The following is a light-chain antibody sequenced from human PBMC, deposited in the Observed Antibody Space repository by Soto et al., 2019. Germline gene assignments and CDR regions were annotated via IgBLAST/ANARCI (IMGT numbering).Light chain of an antibody. CDR2: AAS. Sequence: DIQMTQSPSSLSASVGDRVTITCRASQIISIYLNWYQQKPGKAPKLLIYAASSLHSGVPSRFSGSGSGTDFTLTIVNLQPEDFATYFCQQSFSTPFTFGPGTKVDI. V-gene: IGKV1-39*01. CDR1: QIISIY. CDR3: QQSFSTPFT. J-gene: IGKJ3*01.